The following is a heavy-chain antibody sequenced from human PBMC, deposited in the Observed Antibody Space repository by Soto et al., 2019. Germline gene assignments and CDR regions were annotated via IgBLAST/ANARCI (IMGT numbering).Heavy chain of an antibody. J-gene: IGHJ5*01. CDR2: INQDGSER. D-gene: IGHD3-16*01. Sequence: PGGSLRLSCCASVFSLIPYWMSWVRQAPGKGLEWVANINQDGSERNYVDSVRGRFTISRDNAQNSVFLQMNSLRAEDRAVYFCARESVKYAYKSLYSW. CDR3: ARESVKYAYKSLYS. V-gene: IGHV3-7*03. CDR1: VFSLIPYW.